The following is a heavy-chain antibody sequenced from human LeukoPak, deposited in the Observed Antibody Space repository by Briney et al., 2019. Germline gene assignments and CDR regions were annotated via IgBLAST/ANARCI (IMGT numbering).Heavy chain of an antibody. V-gene: IGHV3-74*01. J-gene: IGHJ4*02. CDR3: ARSCIEVIGPEY. D-gene: IGHD6-19*01. CDR1: GFTFSSYW. Sequence: GGSLRLSCVASGFTFSSYWMHWVRQVPGKGMVWVSRINTDGSSTTYADSMRGRFTISRDNAKNTLYLQMNSLRAEDTAVYYCARSCIEVIGPEYWGRGTLVTVSS. CDR2: INTDGSST.